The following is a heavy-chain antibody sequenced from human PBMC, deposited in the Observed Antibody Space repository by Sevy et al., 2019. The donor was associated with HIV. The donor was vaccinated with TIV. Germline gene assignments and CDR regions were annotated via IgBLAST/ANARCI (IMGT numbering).Heavy chain of an antibody. V-gene: IGHV3-23*01. CDR1: GFTFSTYA. CDR3: ARRPDFGVVIPTGVMDV. CDR2: ISGSGGST. J-gene: IGHJ6*02. Sequence: GGSLRLSCAASGFTFSTYAMTWVRQAPGKGLQWVSVISGSGGSTYYADSVKGRFTISRDNSKNTMYLQMNSLRAEDTDVYYCARRPDFGVVIPTGVMDVWGQGTTVTVSS. D-gene: IGHD3-3*01.